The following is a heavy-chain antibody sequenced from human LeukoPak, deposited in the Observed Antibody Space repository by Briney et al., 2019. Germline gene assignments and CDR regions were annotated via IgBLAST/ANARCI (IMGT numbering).Heavy chain of an antibody. D-gene: IGHD6-19*01. CDR2: IYYSGST. CDR1: GASINSYY. J-gene: IGHJ4*02. Sequence: SETMSLTCTVSGASINSYYYSWIRQPPGKGLEWIGYIYYSGSTNYNPSLKSRVTISVDTSKNQFSLKLSSVTAADTAVYFCARQLRGEAVAGHLQPFDYWGQGTLVTVSS. V-gene: IGHV4-59*08. CDR3: ARQLRGEAVAGHLQPFDY.